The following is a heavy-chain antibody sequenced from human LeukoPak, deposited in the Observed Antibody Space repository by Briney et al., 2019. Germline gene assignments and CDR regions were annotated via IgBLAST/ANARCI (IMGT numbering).Heavy chain of an antibody. D-gene: IGHD4-17*01. CDR3: ARVPVTHTTYYYGMDV. Sequence: GASVKVSCKASGYTFTGYYMHWVRQAPGQGLEWMGWINPNSGGTNYAQKFQGRVTMTRDTSISTAYMELSRLRSDDTAVYYCARVPVTHTTYYYGMDVWGQGTTVTVSS. V-gene: IGHV1-2*02. CDR2: INPNSGGT. CDR1: GYTFTGYY. J-gene: IGHJ6*02.